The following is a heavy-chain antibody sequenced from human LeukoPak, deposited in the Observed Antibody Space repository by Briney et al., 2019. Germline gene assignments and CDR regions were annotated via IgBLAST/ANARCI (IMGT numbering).Heavy chain of an antibody. CDR3: ARHIGYSAWNPDY. V-gene: IGHV5-51*01. Sequence: GESLKISCKASGYSFTSYWIGWVRQMPGRGLEWMGIIYPYDSDTRYSPSFQGQVTISADKSISTAYLQWSNLKASDTAMYYCARHIGYSAWNPDYWGQGTLVTVSS. J-gene: IGHJ4*02. D-gene: IGHD5-12*01. CDR1: GYSFTSYW. CDR2: IYPYDSDT.